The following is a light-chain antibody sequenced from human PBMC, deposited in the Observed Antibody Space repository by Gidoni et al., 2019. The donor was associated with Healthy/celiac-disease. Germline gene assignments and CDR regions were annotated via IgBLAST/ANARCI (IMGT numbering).Light chain of an antibody. CDR2: AAS. Sequence: DIQMTQSPSSLSASVGDRVTITCLASQSISSYLNWYQQKPGKAPKLLIYAASSLQSGVPSRFSGSGSCTDFTLTISSLQPEDFATYYCQQSYSTHLTFGQGTKVEIK. CDR3: QQSYSTHLT. V-gene: IGKV1-39*01. CDR1: QSISSY. J-gene: IGKJ1*01.